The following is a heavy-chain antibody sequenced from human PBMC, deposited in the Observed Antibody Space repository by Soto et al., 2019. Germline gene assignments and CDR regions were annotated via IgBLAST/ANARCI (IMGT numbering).Heavy chain of an antibody. CDR1: GFTFSNAW. CDR3: TTAPSGRYDSSGNYGVDY. J-gene: IGHJ4*02. Sequence: GESLKISCSASGFTFSNAWMSWVRQAPGKGLEWVGRIKSKTDGGTTDYAAPVKGRFTISRDDSKNTLYLQMNSLKTEDTAVYYCTTAPSGRYDSSGNYGVDYWGQGTLVTVSS. V-gene: IGHV3-15*01. D-gene: IGHD3-22*01. CDR2: IKSKTDGGTT.